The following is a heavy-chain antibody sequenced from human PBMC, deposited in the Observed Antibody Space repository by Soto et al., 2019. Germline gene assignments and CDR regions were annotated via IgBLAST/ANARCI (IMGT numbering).Heavy chain of an antibody. CDR1: GDTFSGYP. J-gene: IGHJ4*02. V-gene: IGHV1-69*13. D-gene: IGHD3-10*01. Sequence: SVKVSCKASGDTFSGYPINWVRQAPGEGLEWMGRIIPVFGTTNDAQRFEGRVAFTADESTNTAYMELRGLLSEDTAVYYCAKDGGFGELKYWGPGTLVTVSS. CDR3: AKDGGFGELKY. CDR2: IIPVFGTT.